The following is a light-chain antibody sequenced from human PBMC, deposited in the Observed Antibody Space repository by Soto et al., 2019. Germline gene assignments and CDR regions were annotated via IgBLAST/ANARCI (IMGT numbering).Light chain of an antibody. J-gene: IGLJ1*01. Sequence: QSVLAQPPSVAGGPGQRVTLSCPGGSSNIGAGYDVHWYQQLPGTAPKLLIYGNSNRPSGVPDRFSGSKSGTSASLAITGLQAEDEADYYCQSYDSSLSALYVFGTGTKVTVL. V-gene: IGLV1-40*01. CDR2: GNS. CDR3: QSYDSSLSALYV. CDR1: SSNIGAGYD.